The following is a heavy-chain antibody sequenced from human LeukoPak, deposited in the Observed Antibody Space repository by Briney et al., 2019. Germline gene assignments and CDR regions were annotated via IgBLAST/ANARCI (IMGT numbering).Heavy chain of an antibody. D-gene: IGHD6-13*01. Sequence: PSETLSLTCAVYGGSFSGYYWSRIRQPPGKGLEWIGEINHSGSTNYNPSLKSRVTISVDTSKNQFSLKLSSVTAADTAVYYCARGGVAAAGTDLWVPYYGMDVWGQGTTVTVSS. J-gene: IGHJ6*02. CDR3: ARGGVAAAGTDLWVPYYGMDV. CDR2: INHSGST. V-gene: IGHV4-34*01. CDR1: GGSFSGYY.